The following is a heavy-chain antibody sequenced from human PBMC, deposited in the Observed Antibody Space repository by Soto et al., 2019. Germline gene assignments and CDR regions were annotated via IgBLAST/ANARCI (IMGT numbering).Heavy chain of an antibody. CDR3: AREPRGAHLTNDAFDI. Sequence: QVQLQESGPGLVKPSQTLSLTCTVSGGSISSGGYYWRWIRQHPGKGLERIGYIYYSGRTYYNPSLQSRVTISVDTSQKQFSPKLSSVTAADTAVYYCAREPRGAHLTNDAFDILGQGTMVTVSS. CDR1: GGSISSGGYY. V-gene: IGHV4-31*03. D-gene: IGHD3-10*01. J-gene: IGHJ3*02. CDR2: IYYSGRT.